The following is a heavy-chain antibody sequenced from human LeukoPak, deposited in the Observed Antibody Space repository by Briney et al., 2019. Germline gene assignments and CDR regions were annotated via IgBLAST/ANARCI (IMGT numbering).Heavy chain of an antibody. D-gene: IGHD6-19*01. CDR3: ARGNGGWHGLDWFDP. CDR1: GYTFTGYY. V-gene: IGHV1-2*02. CDR2: INPNSGGT. Sequence: ASVKVSCKASGYTFTGYYMHWVRQAPGQGLEWMGEINPNSGGTNYAQKFQGRVTMTRDTSISTAYMELSRLRSDDTAVYYCARGNGGWHGLDWFDPWGQGTLVTVSS. J-gene: IGHJ5*02.